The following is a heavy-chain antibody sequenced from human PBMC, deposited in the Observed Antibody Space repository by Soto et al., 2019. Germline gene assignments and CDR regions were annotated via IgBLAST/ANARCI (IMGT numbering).Heavy chain of an antibody. CDR2: IYYSGST. Sequence: QLQLQESGPGLVKPSETLSLTCTVSGGSISSSSYYWGWIRQPPGKGLEWIGSIYYSGSTYYNPSRKSRVTISVDTSKNQFSLKLSSVTAADTAVYYCARAIGSTVTTVFDYWGQGTLVTVSS. CDR3: ARAIGSTVTTVFDY. D-gene: IGHD4-4*01. V-gene: IGHV4-39*01. CDR1: GGSISSSSYY. J-gene: IGHJ4*02.